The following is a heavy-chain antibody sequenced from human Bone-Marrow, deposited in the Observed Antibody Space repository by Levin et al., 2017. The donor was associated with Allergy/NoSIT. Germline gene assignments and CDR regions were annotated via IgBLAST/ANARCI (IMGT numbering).Heavy chain of an antibody. CDR1: GYSFITFY. V-gene: IGHV1-46*01. Sequence: GASVKVSCKASGYSFITFYIHWVRQAPGQGLEWLGVINTSGGDTTYAQRFQGTVTMTRDTSTSTAYIDLRSLTSEDTAVYYCVRDGAYESNGYYYNYFDTWGQGTLVTVSS. D-gene: IGHD3-22*01. J-gene: IGHJ4*02. CDR3: VRDGAYESNGYYYNYFDT. CDR2: INTSGGDT.